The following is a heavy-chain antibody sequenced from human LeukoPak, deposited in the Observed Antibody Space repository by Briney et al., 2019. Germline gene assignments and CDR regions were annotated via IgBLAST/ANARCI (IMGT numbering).Heavy chain of an antibody. CDR3: VRDSTRGGDFDY. CDR2: INEAGNDK. J-gene: IGHJ4*02. Sequence: GGSLRLSCAASGFSFSNYWMTWVRQAPGKGLEWVANINEAGNDKYYVDSVTGRFTMSRDNAKNSLYLQMNSLRVEDTAVYYCVRDSTRGGDFDYWGQGTLVTVSS. CDR1: GFSFSNYW. D-gene: IGHD3-16*01. V-gene: IGHV3-7*01.